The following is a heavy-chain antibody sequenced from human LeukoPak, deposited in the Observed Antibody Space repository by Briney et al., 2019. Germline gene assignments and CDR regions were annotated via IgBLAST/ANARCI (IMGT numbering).Heavy chain of an antibody. Sequence: SVKVSCKASGDTSSNYAISWVRQAPGQGLEWMGRVVPILGIANYAQKFQGRVTITADKSTSTAYTELSSLRSEDTAVYYCARGLGAAGGIDYWGQGTLVTVSS. CDR2: VVPILGIA. CDR1: GDTSSNYA. J-gene: IGHJ4*02. V-gene: IGHV1-69*04. CDR3: ARGLGAAGGIDY. D-gene: IGHD6-13*01.